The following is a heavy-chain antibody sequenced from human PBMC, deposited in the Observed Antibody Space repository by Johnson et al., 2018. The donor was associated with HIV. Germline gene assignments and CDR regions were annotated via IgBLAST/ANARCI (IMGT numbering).Heavy chain of an antibody. J-gene: IGHJ3*02. Sequence: VQLVESGGGLVQPGGSLRLSCAVSGLSVSINYITWVRQAPGKGLEWVANIKQDGSEKYYVGSVKGRFTISRDNAKNSLYLQMNSLRAEDTAVYYCARALRMGDYYDSSGPEDAFDIWGQGTMVTVSS. V-gene: IGHV3-7*01. CDR1: GLSVSINY. CDR2: IKQDGSEK. CDR3: ARALRMGDYYDSSGPEDAFDI. D-gene: IGHD3-22*01.